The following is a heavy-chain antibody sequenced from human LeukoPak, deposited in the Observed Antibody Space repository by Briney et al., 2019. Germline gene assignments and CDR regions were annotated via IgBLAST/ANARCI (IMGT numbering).Heavy chain of an antibody. CDR1: GGSISSSTYY. Sequence: SETLSLTCTVSGGSISSSTYYWGWIRQPPGKGLEWIGTIHYSGSTYYNPSLKSRVTISVDTSKNQFSLKLNSVTAADTAVYYCARLGGYYDPPGYWGQGTLVVVSS. D-gene: IGHD3-22*01. J-gene: IGHJ4*02. CDR2: IHYSGST. CDR3: ARLGGYYDPPGY. V-gene: IGHV4-39*01.